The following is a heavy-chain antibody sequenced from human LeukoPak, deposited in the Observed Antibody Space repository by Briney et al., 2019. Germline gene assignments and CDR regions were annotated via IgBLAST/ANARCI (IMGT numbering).Heavy chain of an antibody. D-gene: IGHD3-10*01. Sequence: GASVKVSCKASGGTFSSYAISWVRQAPGQGLEWMGGITPIFGTANHAQKFQGRVTITADESTSTAYMELSSLRSEDTAMYYCARDSEVRGLNLLWYWGQGTLVTVSS. V-gene: IGHV1-69*13. J-gene: IGHJ4*02. CDR2: ITPIFGTA. CDR3: ARDSEVRGLNLLWY. CDR1: GGTFSSYA.